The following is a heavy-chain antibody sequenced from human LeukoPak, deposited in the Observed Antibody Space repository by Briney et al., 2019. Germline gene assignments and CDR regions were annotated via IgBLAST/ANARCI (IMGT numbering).Heavy chain of an antibody. CDR2: IYYSGST. V-gene: IGHV4-59*01. CDR3: AREWGYPDLNYYYGMDV. D-gene: IGHD3-16*01. CDR1: GGSISSYY. Sequence: SETLSLTCTASGGSISSYYWSWIRQPPGKGLEWIGYIYYSGSTNYNPSLKSRVTISVDTSKNQFSLKLSSVTAADTAVYYCAREWGYPDLNYYYGMDVWGQGTTVTVSS. J-gene: IGHJ6*02.